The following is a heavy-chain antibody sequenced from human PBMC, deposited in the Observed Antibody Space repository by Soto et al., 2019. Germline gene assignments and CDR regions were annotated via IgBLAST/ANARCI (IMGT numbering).Heavy chain of an antibody. D-gene: IGHD4-17*01. CDR3: ARPDFGDYWYFDL. V-gene: IGHV1-69*08. J-gene: IGHJ2*01. CDR1: GGTFSSHT. CDR2: IIPALGTA. Sequence: QEQLVQSGAEVKKPGSSVKVSCKASGGTFSSHTFSWVRQAPGPGLEWMGRIIPALGTATYVKKFQGRVTMTADEGATTVYMELNSLRSEYTAVYSCARPDFGDYWYFDLWGHGTLVTVSS.